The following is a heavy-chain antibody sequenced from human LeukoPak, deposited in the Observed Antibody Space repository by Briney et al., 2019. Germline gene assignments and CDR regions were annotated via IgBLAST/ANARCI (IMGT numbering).Heavy chain of an antibody. D-gene: IGHD3-22*01. V-gene: IGHV3-23*01. CDR3: AKTFYYDSSGYWDD. CDR2: MSGSGAGT. J-gene: IGHJ4*02. Sequence: GGSLRPSCAASGFTFRNYAMTWVRQAPGKGLEWVSAMSGSGAGTYYADTVKGRFTISRDNSEKTLYLQMNSLRAEDTAVYYCAKTFYYDSSGYWDDWGQGTLVTASS. CDR1: GFTFRNYA.